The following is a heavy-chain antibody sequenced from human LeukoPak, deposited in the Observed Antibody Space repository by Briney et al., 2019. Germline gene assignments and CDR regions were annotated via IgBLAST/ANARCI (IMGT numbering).Heavy chain of an antibody. CDR3: ARDLELLRLFDY. CDR2: IIPIFGTA. V-gene: IGHV1-69*05. D-gene: IGHD1-7*01. Sequence: SVKVSCKASGGTFSSYAISWVRQDPGQGLEWMGGIIPIFGTANYAQKLQGRVTMTTDTSTSTAYMELRSLRSDDTAVYYCARDLELLRLFDYWGQGTLVTVSS. J-gene: IGHJ4*02. CDR1: GGTFSSYA.